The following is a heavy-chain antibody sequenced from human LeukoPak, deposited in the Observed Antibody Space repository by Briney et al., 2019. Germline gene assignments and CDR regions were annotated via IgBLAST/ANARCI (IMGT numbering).Heavy chain of an antibody. Sequence: PGGSLRLSCAAFGFTFSSYSMNWVRQAPGKGLEWVSSISSSSSYIYYADSVKGRFTISRDNAKNSLYLQMNSLRAEDTAVYFCASSYYDSGLYYFDYWGQGILVTVSS. CDR2: ISSSSSYI. V-gene: IGHV3-21*01. D-gene: IGHD3-16*01. CDR1: GFTFSSYS. CDR3: ASSYYDSGLYYFDY. J-gene: IGHJ4*02.